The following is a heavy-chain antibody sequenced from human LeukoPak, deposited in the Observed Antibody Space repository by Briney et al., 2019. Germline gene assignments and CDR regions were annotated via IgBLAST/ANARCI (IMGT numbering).Heavy chain of an antibody. Sequence: HPGGSLRLSCAASGFTVSSNYMSWVRQAPGKGLEWVSVIYSGGSTYYADSVKGRFTISRDNSKNTLYLQMNSLRAEDTAVYYCARGSYDSSGYYRFYYYYGMDVWGQGTTVTVSS. CDR3: ARGSYDSSGYYRFYYYYGMDV. D-gene: IGHD3-22*01. J-gene: IGHJ6*02. CDR1: GFTVSSNY. V-gene: IGHV3-53*01. CDR2: IYSGGST.